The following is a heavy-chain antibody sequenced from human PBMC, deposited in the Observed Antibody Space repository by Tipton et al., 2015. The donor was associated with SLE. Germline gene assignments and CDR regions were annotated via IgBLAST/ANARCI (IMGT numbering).Heavy chain of an antibody. J-gene: IGHJ3*02. CDR2: IYTSGST. V-gene: IGHV4-61*02. Sequence: LRLSCTVSCGSISSRSYYWSWIRQPAGKGLEWIGRIYTSGSTTYNPSLKSRGTISVDTSKNQFSLKLSSVTAADTAVYYCARGRLSSGYSVGAFDIWGQGTMVTVSS. D-gene: IGHD3-22*01. CDR3: ARGRLSSGYSVGAFDI. CDR1: CGSISSRSYY.